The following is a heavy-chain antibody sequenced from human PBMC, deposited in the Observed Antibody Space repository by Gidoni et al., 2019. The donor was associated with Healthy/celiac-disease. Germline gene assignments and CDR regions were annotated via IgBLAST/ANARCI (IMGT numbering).Heavy chain of an antibody. Sequence: QVQLVESGGGVVQPGRSLRLSCAASGFTFSSYGMHWVRQAPGKGLEWVAVIWYDGSNKYYADSVKGRFTSSRDNSKNTLYLQMNSLRAEDTAVYYCARGGGAAGTEFYYYYGMDVWGQGTTVTVSS. CDR1: GFTFSSYG. V-gene: IGHV3-33*01. D-gene: IGHD6-13*01. J-gene: IGHJ6*02. CDR3: ARGGGAAGTEFYYYYGMDV. CDR2: IWYDGSNK.